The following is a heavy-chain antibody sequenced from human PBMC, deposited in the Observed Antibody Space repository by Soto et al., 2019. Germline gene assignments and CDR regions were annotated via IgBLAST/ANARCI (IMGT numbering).Heavy chain of an antibody. Sequence: ASVKVSCKASGYTFTSDAMHWVRQAPGQRLEWMGWINAGNGNTKYSQKFQGRVTITRDTSASTAYMELSSLRSEDTAAYYCARAITIFGVVILDAFDIWGQGTMVTVSS. CDR2: INAGNGNT. V-gene: IGHV1-3*01. J-gene: IGHJ3*02. D-gene: IGHD3-3*01. CDR1: GYTFTSDA. CDR3: ARAITIFGVVILDAFDI.